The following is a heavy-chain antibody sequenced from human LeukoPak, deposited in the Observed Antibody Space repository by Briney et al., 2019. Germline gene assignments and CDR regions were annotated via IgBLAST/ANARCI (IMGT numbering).Heavy chain of an antibody. D-gene: IGHD2-2*01. Sequence: GGSLRLSCAASGFTVGSSDMSWVCRAPGQGLEWVSGISGSGGSTYYVDSVKGRFTISRDNSKNTLYLQMNSLRAEDTAVYYCARVVPAATNWFDPWGQGTLVTVSS. J-gene: IGHJ5*02. CDR3: ARVVPAATNWFDP. CDR1: GFTVGSSD. CDR2: ISGSGGST. V-gene: IGHV3-66*01.